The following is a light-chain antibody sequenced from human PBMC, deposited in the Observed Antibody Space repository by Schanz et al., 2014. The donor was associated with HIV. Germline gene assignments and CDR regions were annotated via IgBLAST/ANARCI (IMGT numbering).Light chain of an antibody. CDR1: RSNIGAGYD. CDR2: SNN. Sequence: QSVLTQPPSVSGAPGQRVTISCTGSRSNIGAGYDVHWYQQLPGTAPKLLIYSNNQRPSGIPDRFSGSKSGTSATLGITGLQTGDEADYYCATWDSTLSAVVFGGGTKLTVL. J-gene: IGLJ2*01. CDR3: ATWDSTLSAVV. V-gene: IGLV1-51*02.